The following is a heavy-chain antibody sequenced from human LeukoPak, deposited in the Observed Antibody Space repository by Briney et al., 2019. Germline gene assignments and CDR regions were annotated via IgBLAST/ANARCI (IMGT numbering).Heavy chain of an antibody. Sequence: RARLRFSCAGCGFTFSSECMKWVAQAPGKGLEWVSSISSSSNYIYYADSVKGRFTISRDNARNSLYLQMNSLRVEDTAVYYCARGAYYYNSGDAFDVWGQGTMVTVSS. CDR2: ISSSSNYI. CDR3: ARGAYYYNSGDAFDV. J-gene: IGHJ3*01. V-gene: IGHV3-21*01. CDR1: GFTFSSEC. D-gene: IGHD3-10*01.